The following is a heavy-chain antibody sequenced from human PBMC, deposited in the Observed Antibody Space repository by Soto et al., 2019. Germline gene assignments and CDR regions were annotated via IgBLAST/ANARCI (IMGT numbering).Heavy chain of an antibody. J-gene: IGHJ4*02. CDR2: ISGSGGHT. CDR3: AKDGSYYDSPTESDS. Sequence: GGSLRLSCASSVFTFISYVMSWVRQAPGKGLDWVSGISGSGGHTYYADSVKGRFTISRDNSKNTLYLQMNSLRAEDTAVYFCAKDGSYYDSPTESDSWGQGTLVTVSS. D-gene: IGHD3-22*01. CDR1: VFTFISYV. V-gene: IGHV3-23*01.